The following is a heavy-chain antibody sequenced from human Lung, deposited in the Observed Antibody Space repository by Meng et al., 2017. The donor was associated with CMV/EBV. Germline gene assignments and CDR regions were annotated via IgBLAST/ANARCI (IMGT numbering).Heavy chain of an antibody. V-gene: IGHV3-30-3*01. Sequence: FLFSNSAMNWVRQAPGRGLEWLAVISYDGNNYYYADSGKGRFTISRDNSKNTVFLQMNSLRGEDTAVYYCSRGGPGMRFVEWFSFDFWGQGALVTVSS. J-gene: IGHJ4*02. CDR1: FLFSNSA. CDR3: SRGGPGMRFVEWFSFDF. CDR2: ISYDGNNY. D-gene: IGHD3-3*01.